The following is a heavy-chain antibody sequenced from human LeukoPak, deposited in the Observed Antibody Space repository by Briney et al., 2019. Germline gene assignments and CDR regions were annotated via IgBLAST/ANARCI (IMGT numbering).Heavy chain of an antibody. Sequence: KTSETLSLICTVSGGSISSSSYYWGWIRQPPGKGLEWIGSIYYSGSTYYNPSLKSRVTISVDTSKNQFSLKLSSVTAADTAVYYCARPGDCSGGSCWYYFDYWGQGTLVTVSS. D-gene: IGHD2-15*01. V-gene: IGHV4-39*01. CDR3: ARPGDCSGGSCWYYFDY. CDR1: GGSISSSSYY. CDR2: IYYSGST. J-gene: IGHJ4*02.